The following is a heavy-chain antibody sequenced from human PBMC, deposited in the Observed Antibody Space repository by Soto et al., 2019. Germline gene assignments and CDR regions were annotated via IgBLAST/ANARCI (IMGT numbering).Heavy chain of an antibody. CDR1: GGAFTDYA. D-gene: IGHD3-10*02. Sequence: GGSVKGYCKASGGAFTDYAVSLVRQAPGQGLEWMGGIIPIFRSSNFAQKFQGRLTIFADASAGTAYMELSSLRSDDTAIYYCAKDVGFQQHLFVFDLWGQGTMVTVSS. V-gene: IGHV1-69*13. CDR3: AKDVGFQQHLFVFDL. J-gene: IGHJ4*02. CDR2: IIPIFRSS.